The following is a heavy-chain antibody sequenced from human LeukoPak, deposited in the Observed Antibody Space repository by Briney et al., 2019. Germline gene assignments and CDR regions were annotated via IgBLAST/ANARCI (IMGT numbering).Heavy chain of an antibody. CDR2: MTSSGNFI. D-gene: IGHD4-11*01. J-gene: IGHJ4*02. Sequence: GGSLRLSCAASGFAFSRYSMNWVRQAPGKGLEWVSSMTSSGNFIYYADSVKGRFTISRDNAKNSLFLQMNSLRADDTAVYYCTRDLFGYSNPRLDYWGQGTLVTVSS. CDR1: GFAFSRYS. V-gene: IGHV3-21*06. CDR3: TRDLFGYSNPRLDY.